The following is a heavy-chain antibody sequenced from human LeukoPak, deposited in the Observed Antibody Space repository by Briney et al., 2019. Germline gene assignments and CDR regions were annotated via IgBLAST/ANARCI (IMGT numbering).Heavy chain of an antibody. CDR1: GYTFTSYG. D-gene: IGHD2-15*01. V-gene: IGHV1-18*01. Sequence: GASVKVSCKASGYTFTSYGISWVRQAPGQGLEGMGWISAYNGNTNYAQKLQGRVTMTTDTSTSTAYMELRSLRSDDTAVYYCARVPLGYCSGGSCRLSDYWGQGTLVTVSS. CDR2: ISAYNGNT. CDR3: ARVPLGYCSGGSCRLSDY. J-gene: IGHJ4*02.